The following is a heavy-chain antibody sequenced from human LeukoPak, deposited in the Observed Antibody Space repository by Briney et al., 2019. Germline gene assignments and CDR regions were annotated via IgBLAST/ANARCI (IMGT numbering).Heavy chain of an antibody. CDR1: GGSLSSYY. CDR3: ARRSDDSSWYKSGSVWFDP. D-gene: IGHD6-13*01. CDR2: IYYSGGT. Sequence: SETLSLTCTVSGGSLSSYYWSWIRQPPGKGLEWIGYIYYSGGTGYNPSLKSRVTISVDTSKNQFSLKLSSVTAADTAVYYCARRSDDSSWYKSGSVWFDPWGQGTLVTVSS. V-gene: IGHV4-59*08. J-gene: IGHJ5*02.